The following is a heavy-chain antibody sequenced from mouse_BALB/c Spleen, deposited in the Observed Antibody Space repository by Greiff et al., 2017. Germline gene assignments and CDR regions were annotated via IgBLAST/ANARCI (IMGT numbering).Heavy chain of an antibody. CDR1: GFSLTSYG. D-gene: IGHD4-1*01. CDR2: IWRGGST. CDR3: ARAELGSWFAY. J-gene: IGHJ3*01. V-gene: IGHV2-5-1*01. Sequence: VQLQQSGPSLVQPSQSLSITCTVSGFSLTSYGVHWVRQSPGKGLEWLGVIWRGGSTDYNAAFMSRLSITKDNSKSQVFLKMNSLQTDDTAMYYCARAELGSWFAYWGQGTLVTVSA.